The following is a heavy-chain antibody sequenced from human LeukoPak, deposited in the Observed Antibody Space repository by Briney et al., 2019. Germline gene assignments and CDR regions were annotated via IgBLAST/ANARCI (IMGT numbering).Heavy chain of an antibody. CDR1: GYTFTGYY. V-gene: IGHV1-2*02. D-gene: IGHD2-2*01. CDR2: INPNSGGT. CDR3: ASWGAQLLSLGNGDY. Sequence: ASVKVSCKASGYTFTGYYMHWVRQAPGQGLEWMGWINPNSGGTNYAQKFQGRVTMTRDTSISTAYMELSRRRSGDMAVYYCASWGAQLLSLGNGDYWGQGTLVTVSS. J-gene: IGHJ4*02.